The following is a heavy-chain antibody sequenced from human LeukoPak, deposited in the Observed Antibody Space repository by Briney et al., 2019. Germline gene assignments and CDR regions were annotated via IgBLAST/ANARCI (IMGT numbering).Heavy chain of an antibody. J-gene: IGHJ1*01. CDR2: IYYTGTT. D-gene: IGHD6-19*01. V-gene: IGHV4-59*01. CDR1: GGSIQNYY. Sequence: SETLSLTCAVSGGSIQNYYWSWFRQSPGKGLEWLGYIYYTGTTNYNPHLKSRVTISLDTPKSQFSLKLSSVTAADTAVYYCASSTQDSSGWYRNEYFQHWGQGTLVTVSS. CDR3: ASSTQDSSGWYRNEYFQH.